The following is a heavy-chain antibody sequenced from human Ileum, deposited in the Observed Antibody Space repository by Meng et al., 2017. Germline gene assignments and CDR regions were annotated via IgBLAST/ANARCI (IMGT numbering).Heavy chain of an antibody. CDR2: IYTSGST. V-gene: IGHV4-4*07. D-gene: IGHD3-22*01. Sequence: SETLSLTCTVSGGSISSYYWSWIRQPAGKGLEWIGRIYTSGSTNYNPSLKSRVTMSVDTSKNQFSLKLSSVTAADTAVYYCAREWGDTYYYDSSGYFHYWGQGTLVTVSS. CDR3: AREWGDTYYYDSSGYFHY. J-gene: IGHJ4*02. CDR1: GGSISSYY.